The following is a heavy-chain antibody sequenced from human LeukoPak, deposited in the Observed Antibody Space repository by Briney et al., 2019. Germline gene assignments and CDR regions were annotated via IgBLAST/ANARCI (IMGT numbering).Heavy chain of an antibody. D-gene: IGHD4-11*01. Sequence: SETLSLTCTVSGGSISSYYWSWIRQPPGKGLEWIGYIYYSGSTNYNPSLKSRVTISVDTSKNQFSLKLSPVTAADTAVYYCARDKTTGRYYYGMDVWGQGTTVTVSS. CDR3: ARDKTTGRYYYGMDV. CDR1: GGSISSYY. CDR2: IYYSGST. J-gene: IGHJ6*02. V-gene: IGHV4-59*01.